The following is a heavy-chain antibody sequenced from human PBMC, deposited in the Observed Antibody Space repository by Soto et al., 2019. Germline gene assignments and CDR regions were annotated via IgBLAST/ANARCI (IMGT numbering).Heavy chain of an antibody. V-gene: IGHV3-11*01. CDR2: IDSGDGTT. Sequence: GGSLRLSCTGSGFDFGDYYMSWIRQAPGKGLEWVSYIDSGDGTTYYTDSVKGRFTISSDNAKKTVYLQMSSLRVEDTALYYCVRPYDSSSWFPFDRWGQGTLVTVSS. CDR3: VRPYDSSSWFPFDR. CDR1: GFDFGDYY. J-gene: IGHJ4*02. D-gene: IGHD3-22*01.